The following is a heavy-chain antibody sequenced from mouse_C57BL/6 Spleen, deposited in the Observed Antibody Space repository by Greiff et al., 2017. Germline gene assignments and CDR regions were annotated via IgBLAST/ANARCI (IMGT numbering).Heavy chain of an antibody. D-gene: IGHD2-4*01. V-gene: IGHV3-6*01. CDR3: ARKGDYDDYWYFDV. CDR1: GYSITSGYY. J-gene: IGHJ1*03. CDR2: ISYDGSN. Sequence: EVQLVESGPGLVKPSQSLSLTCSVTGYSITSGYYWNWIRQFPGNKLEWMGYISYDGSNNYNPSLKNRISITRDTSKNQFFLKLNSVTTEDTATYYCARKGDYDDYWYFDVWGTGTTVTVSS.